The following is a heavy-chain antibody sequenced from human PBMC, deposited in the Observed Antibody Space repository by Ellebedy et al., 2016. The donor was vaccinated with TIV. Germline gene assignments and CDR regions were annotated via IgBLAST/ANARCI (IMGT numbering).Heavy chain of an antibody. D-gene: IGHD2-2*01. J-gene: IGHJ3*02. CDR1: GFTFSSYS. V-gene: IGHV3-48*02. CDR3: ARKNIVVVPAAPDAFDI. CDR2: ISSSSSTI. Sequence: GGSLRLSXAASGFTFSSYSMNWVRQAPGKGLEWVSSISSSSSTIYYADSVKGRFTISRDNAKNSLYLQMNSLRDEDTAVYYCARKNIVVVPAAPDAFDIWGQGTMVTVSS.